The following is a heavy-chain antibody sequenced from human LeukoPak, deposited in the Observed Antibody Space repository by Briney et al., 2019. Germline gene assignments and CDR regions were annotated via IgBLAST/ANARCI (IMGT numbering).Heavy chain of an antibody. CDR1: GYTFTSYG. Sequence: ASVKVSCKASGYTFTSYGISWARQAPGQGLEWMGWISAYNGNTNYAQKLRGRVTMTTDTSTSTAYMELRSLRSDDTAVYYCARARTAMDFDYWGQGTLVTVSS. CDR3: ARARTAMDFDY. J-gene: IGHJ4*02. CDR2: ISAYNGNT. V-gene: IGHV1-18*01. D-gene: IGHD5-18*01.